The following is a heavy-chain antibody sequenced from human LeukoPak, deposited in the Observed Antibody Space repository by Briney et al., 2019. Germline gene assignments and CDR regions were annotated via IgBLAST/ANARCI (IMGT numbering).Heavy chain of an antibody. CDR2: IKHDGTEE. Sequence: GGSLRLSCAASGFTVSSNYMSWVRQAPGKGLEWVADIKHDGTEEHYVASVKGRFTISRDNAKLYLQMDSLRAEDTAMYYCAGGQGWHFDLWGRGTLITVSS. CDR1: GFTVSSNY. V-gene: IGHV3-7*01. CDR3: AGGQGWHFDL. J-gene: IGHJ2*01. D-gene: IGHD2-15*01.